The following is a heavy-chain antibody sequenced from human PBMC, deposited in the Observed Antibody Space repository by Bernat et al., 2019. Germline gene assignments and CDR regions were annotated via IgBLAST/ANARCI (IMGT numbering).Heavy chain of an antibody. Sequence: QVHLQQWGAGLLKPSETLSLTCAVYGGSFSDYFWTWIRQPPGKGLEWVGEINHSGSTNYNPSLKGRVTISVDTSKNQFSLNLTSVTAADTALYFCARGREYYDILTGYSYYYYGMDVWGQGTTVTVAS. J-gene: IGHJ6*02. CDR3: ARGREYYDILTGYSYYYYGMDV. CDR1: GGSFSDYF. V-gene: IGHV4-34*02. D-gene: IGHD3-9*01. CDR2: INHSGST.